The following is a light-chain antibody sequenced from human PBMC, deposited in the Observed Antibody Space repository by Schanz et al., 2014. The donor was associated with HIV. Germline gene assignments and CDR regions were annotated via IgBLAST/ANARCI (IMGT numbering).Light chain of an antibody. CDR3: SSYTSSSTLE. CDR1: SIDAGGYNY. Sequence: QSALTQPASVSGSPGQSITISCTGTSIDAGGYNYVSWYQQHPRKAPKLMIYDVSYRPSGISNRFSGSKSGNTASLTISGLQAEDEADYYCSSYTSSSTLEFGGGTKLTVL. V-gene: IGLV2-14*03. J-gene: IGLJ2*01. CDR2: DVS.